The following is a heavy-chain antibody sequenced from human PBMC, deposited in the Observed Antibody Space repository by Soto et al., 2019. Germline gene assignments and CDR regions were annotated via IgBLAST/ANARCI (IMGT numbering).Heavy chain of an antibody. J-gene: IGHJ4*02. V-gene: IGHV5-51*01. CDR2: IYPGDSDT. Sequence: PGESLKISCKGSGYIFTDYWIAWVGQMPGKAPEWMRIIYPGDSDTRYRPSFKGQVTIATDKCINTAYLHCSSLKASDTAMYYSTRLLSTVAARHSWGEGTQVTVS. CDR3: TRLLSTVAARHS. D-gene: IGHD2-15*01. CDR1: GYIFTDYW.